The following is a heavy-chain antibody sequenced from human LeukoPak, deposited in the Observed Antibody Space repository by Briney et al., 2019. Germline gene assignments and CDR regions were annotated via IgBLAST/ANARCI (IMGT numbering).Heavy chain of an antibody. J-gene: IGHJ3*02. D-gene: IGHD3-10*01. CDR3: AKQILYGSGSYYNGGAFDI. CDR2: ISNNGGYT. V-gene: IGHV3-23*01. Sequence: GGSLRLSCAASGFTFSSSAMSWVRQAPGKGLEWVSAISNNGGYTYYADSVKGRFTISRDNSKNTLYLQMNSLRAEDTAVYYCAKQILYGSGSYYNGGAFDIWGQGTMVTVSS. CDR1: GFTFSSSA.